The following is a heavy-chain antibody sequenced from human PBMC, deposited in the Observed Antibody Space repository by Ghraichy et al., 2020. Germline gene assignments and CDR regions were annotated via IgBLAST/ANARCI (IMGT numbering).Heavy chain of an antibody. D-gene: IGHD1-26*01. Sequence: GGSLRLSCAASGFTFSDYYMSWIRQAPGKGLEWVSYISPRSSYINYADSVKGRFAISRDNAKNSLYLQMNSLRDEDTAVFYCARGVSSGSYYGPDYFDHWGQGTLVSVSS. CDR2: ISPRSSYI. CDR3: ARGVSSGSYYGPDYFDH. V-gene: IGHV3-11*05. CDR1: GFTFSDYY. J-gene: IGHJ4*02.